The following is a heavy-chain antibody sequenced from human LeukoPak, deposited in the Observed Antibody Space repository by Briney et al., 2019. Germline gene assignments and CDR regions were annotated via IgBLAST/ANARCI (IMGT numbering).Heavy chain of an antibody. CDR2: IYTSGST. V-gene: IGHV4-61*02. J-gene: IGHJ3*02. D-gene: IGHD3-22*01. CDR3: ARPYDSSGLDAFDI. Sequence: SETLSLTCTVSGGSISSGSYYWSWIRQPAGKGLEWIGRIYTSGSTNYNPSLKSRVTISVDTSKNQFSLKLSSVTAADTAVYYCARPYDSSGLDAFDIWGQGTMVTVSS. CDR1: GGSISSGSYY.